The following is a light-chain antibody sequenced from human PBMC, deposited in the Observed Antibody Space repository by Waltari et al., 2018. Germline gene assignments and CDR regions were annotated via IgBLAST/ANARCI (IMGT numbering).Light chain of an antibody. Sequence: QSALTQPASVSGSPGQSITISCTGTSSDVGSSNFVSWYQQHPGTAPKLMIYEVSKRPSGVSNRFSGSKSGNTASLTISGLQAEDEADYYCCSYAGSSSYVVFGGGTKLTVL. CDR2: EVS. CDR1: SSDVGSSNF. CDR3: CSYAGSSSYVV. V-gene: IGLV2-23*02. J-gene: IGLJ2*01.